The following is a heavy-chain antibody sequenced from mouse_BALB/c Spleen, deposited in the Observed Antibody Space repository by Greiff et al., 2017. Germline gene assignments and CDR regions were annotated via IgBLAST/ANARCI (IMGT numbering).Heavy chain of an antibody. CDR3: ARPTTGGAY. CDR1: GYTFTDYV. V-gene: IGHV1-77*01. CDR2: IYPGSGST. J-gene: IGHJ3*01. Sequence: QVQLKESGPELVKPGASVKMSCKASGYTFTDYVISWVKQRTGQGLEWIGEIYPGSGSTYYNEKFKGKATLTADKSPNTAYMQLSSLTSEDSAVYFCARPTTGGAYWGQGTLVTVSA. D-gene: IGHD1-1*01.